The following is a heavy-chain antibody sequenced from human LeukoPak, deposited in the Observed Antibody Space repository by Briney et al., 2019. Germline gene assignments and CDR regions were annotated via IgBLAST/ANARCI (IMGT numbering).Heavy chain of an antibody. CDR3: ASGTMTTVTKYYFDY. J-gene: IGHJ4*02. Sequence: GESLKISCKGSGYSFTSYWIGWVRPMPGKGLEWMGIIYPGDSDTRYSPSFQGQVTISADKSISTAYLQWSSLKASDTAMYYCASGTMTTVTKYYFDYWGQGTLVTVSS. CDR2: IYPGDSDT. D-gene: IGHD4-17*01. CDR1: GYSFTSYW. V-gene: IGHV5-51*01.